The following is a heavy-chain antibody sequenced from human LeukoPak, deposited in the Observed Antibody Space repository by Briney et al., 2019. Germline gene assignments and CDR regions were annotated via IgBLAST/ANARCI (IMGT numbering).Heavy chain of an antibody. Sequence: GGSLRLSCAASGFTFSRYWMSWVRQAPGKGLEWVANINQDGSEKYYGDSVKGRFTISTDNAKNSLYLQMKSLRAEDTAVYYCARKRVLWFGESMGGYFDYWGQGTLVTVSS. CDR3: ARKRVLWFGESMGGYFDY. D-gene: IGHD3-10*01. J-gene: IGHJ4*02. V-gene: IGHV3-7*01. CDR2: INQDGSEK. CDR1: GFTFSRYW.